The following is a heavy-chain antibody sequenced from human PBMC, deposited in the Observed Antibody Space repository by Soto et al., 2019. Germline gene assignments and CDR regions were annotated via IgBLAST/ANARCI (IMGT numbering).Heavy chain of an antibody. CDR2: IYYSGST. D-gene: IGHD5-12*01. CDR1: GGSISSYY. J-gene: IGHJ5*02. Sequence: SETLSLTCPVSGGSISSYYWSWIRQPPGKGLEWIGYIYYSGSTNYNPSLKSRVTISVDTSKNQFSLKLSSVTAADTAVYYCVGSIGAFWFDPWGQGTLVTAPQ. CDR3: VGSIGAFWFDP. V-gene: IGHV4-59*12.